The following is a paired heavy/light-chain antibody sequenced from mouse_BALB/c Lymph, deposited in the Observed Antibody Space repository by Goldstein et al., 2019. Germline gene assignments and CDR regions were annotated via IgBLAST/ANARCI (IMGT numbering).Light chain of an antibody. CDR2: YTS. J-gene: IGKJ1*01. CDR3: QQGNTLPPT. CDR1: QDISNY. V-gene: IGKV10-96*01. Sequence: DIQMTQTTSSLSASLGDRVTISCRASQDISNYLNWYQQKPDGTVKLLIYYTSRLHSGVPSRFSGSGSGTDYSLTISNLEQEDIATYFCQQGNTLPPTFGGGTKLEIK.
Heavy chain of an antibody. D-gene: IGHD2-1*01. CDR3: TRSYGNPAWFAY. Sequence: LQQPGSELVRPGASVKLSCKASGYTFTSYWMHWVKQRPGQGLEWIGNIYPGSGSTNYDEKFKSKATLTVDTSSSTAYMQLSSLTSEDSAVYYCTRSYGNPAWFAYWGQGTLVTVSA. CDR2: IYPGSGST. CDR1: GYTFTSYW. V-gene: IGHV1S22*01. J-gene: IGHJ3*01.